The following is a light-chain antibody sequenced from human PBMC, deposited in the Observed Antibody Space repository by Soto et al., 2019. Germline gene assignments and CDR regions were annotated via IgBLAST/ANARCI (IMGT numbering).Light chain of an antibody. J-gene: IGLJ1*01. V-gene: IGLV2-14*01. CDR3: SSYTSSSPYV. Sequence: LTXPASVSGSPGQSITISCTGTSSDVGGYNYVSWYQQHPGKAPKLMIYEVSNRPSGVSNRFSGSKSGNTASLTISGLQAEDEADYYCSSYTSSSPYVFGTGTKVTVL. CDR2: EVS. CDR1: SSDVGGYNY.